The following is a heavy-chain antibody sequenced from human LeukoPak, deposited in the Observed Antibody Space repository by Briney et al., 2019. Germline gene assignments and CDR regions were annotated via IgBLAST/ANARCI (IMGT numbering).Heavy chain of an antibody. D-gene: IGHD3-10*01. V-gene: IGHV3-23*01. CDR2: ISASGDVT. CDR3: AKGPLGGSGSYYLLPFDY. J-gene: IGHJ4*02. CDR1: RFSFSTYP. Sequence: PGGSLRLSCAASRFSFSTYPMGWVRQAPGKGLEWVSGISASGDVTFHADPVKGRFTISRDNSKNTLYLQMNSLRAEDTAVYYCAKGPLGGSGSYYLLPFDYWGQGTLGTVSS.